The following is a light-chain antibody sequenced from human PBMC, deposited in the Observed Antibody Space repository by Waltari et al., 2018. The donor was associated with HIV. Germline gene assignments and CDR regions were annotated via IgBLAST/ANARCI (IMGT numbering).Light chain of an antibody. Sequence: QSALTQPASVSGSPGQSITISRTGTRSDVGSYNLVSWYQQHPGKAPKLMFYEVSKRPSGVSNRFSGSKSGNTASLTISGLQAEDEADYYCCSYVGWSTILYVFGTGTKVTVL. V-gene: IGLV2-23*02. CDR2: EVS. CDR1: RSDVGSYNL. J-gene: IGLJ1*01. CDR3: CSYVGWSTILYV.